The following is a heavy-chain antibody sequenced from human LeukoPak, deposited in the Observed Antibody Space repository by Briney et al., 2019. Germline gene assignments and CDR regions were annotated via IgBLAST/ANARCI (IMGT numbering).Heavy chain of an antibody. Sequence: PSETLSLTCAVYGGSFSGYYWSWIRQPPGKGLEWIGEINHSGSTNYNPSLKSRVTISVDRSKNHFSLKLSSVTAADTAVYYCARADSSGYEHFDYWGQGTLVTVSS. CDR3: ARADSSGYEHFDY. CDR2: INHSGST. CDR1: GGSFSGYY. J-gene: IGHJ4*02. D-gene: IGHD3-22*01. V-gene: IGHV4-34*01.